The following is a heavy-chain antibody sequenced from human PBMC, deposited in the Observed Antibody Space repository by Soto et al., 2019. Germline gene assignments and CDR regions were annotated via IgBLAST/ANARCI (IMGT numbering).Heavy chain of an antibody. D-gene: IGHD6-19*01. Sequence: EVQLVESGGGLVQPGRSLRISCAASGFTFDNYAMHWVRRAPVKGPEWVSGIHWNGGHTGYAASVKGRFTISRDNAKNSLFLQMNSLRPEDTAFYYCAKVPGTTGWDRFDSWGQGTLVSVSS. V-gene: IGHV3-9*01. J-gene: IGHJ4*02. CDR2: IHWNGGHT. CDR1: GFTFDNYA. CDR3: AKVPGTTGWDRFDS.